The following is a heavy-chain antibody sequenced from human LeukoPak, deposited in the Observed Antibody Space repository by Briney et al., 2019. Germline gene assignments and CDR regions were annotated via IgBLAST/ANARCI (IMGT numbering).Heavy chain of an antibody. CDR3: TRDGFYWNDFDY. V-gene: IGHV3-7*01. D-gene: IGHD1-1*01. Sequence: GGSLRLSCAISGLTFHDYAMTWVRQAPGKGLEWVANIKEDGSERNYADSVKGRFTISRDNAKNSLFLQMNSLRAEDTAVYYCTRDGFYWNDFDYWGQGTLVTVSS. J-gene: IGHJ4*02. CDR1: GLTFHDYA. CDR2: IKEDGSER.